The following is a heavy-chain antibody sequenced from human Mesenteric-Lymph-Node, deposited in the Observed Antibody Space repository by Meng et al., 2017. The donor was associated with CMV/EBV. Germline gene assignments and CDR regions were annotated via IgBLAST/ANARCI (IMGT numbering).Heavy chain of an antibody. D-gene: IGHD2/OR15-2a*01. CDR2: IYYSEII. CDR1: GGSIVSYY. Sequence: SETLSLTCTVTGGSIVSYYWSWIRQPPGKGLEWIGYIYYSEIINYNPSLESRVTISVDTSNNQFSLRLSSVTAADTAVYYCVRLSTPSYYYGLDFWGQGTTVTVSS. J-gene: IGHJ6*02. CDR3: VRLSTPSYYYGLDF. V-gene: IGHV4-59*01.